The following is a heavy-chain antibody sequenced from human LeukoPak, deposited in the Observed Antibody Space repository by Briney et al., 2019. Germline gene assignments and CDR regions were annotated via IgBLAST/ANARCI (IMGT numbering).Heavy chain of an antibody. CDR2: ISDSGGRT. CDR3: ARSGAGWFDP. D-gene: IGHD4/OR15-4a*01. V-gene: IGHV3-23*01. J-gene: IGHJ5*02. CDR1: GITLSNYG. Sequence: GGSLRLSCAVSGITLSNYGMSWVRQAPGKGLEWVAGISDSGGRTNYADSVKGRFTISRDNPKNTLYLQMNSLRAEDTAVYYCARSGAGWFDPWGQGTLVTVSS.